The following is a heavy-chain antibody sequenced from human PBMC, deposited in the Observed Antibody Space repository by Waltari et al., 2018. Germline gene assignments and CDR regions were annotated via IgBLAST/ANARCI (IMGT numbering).Heavy chain of an antibody. CDR3: ARTTYYYGSGSYGAFDI. V-gene: IGHV4-39*01. Sequence: QLQLQELGPGLVKPSETLSLTCTVSGGSISSSSYYWGWIRQPPGKGLEWIGSIYYSGSTYYNPSLKSRVTISVDTSKNQFSLKLSSVTAADTAVYYCARTTYYYGSGSYGAFDIWGQGTMVTVSS. CDR2: IYYSGST. CDR1: GGSISSSSYY. D-gene: IGHD3-10*01. J-gene: IGHJ3*02.